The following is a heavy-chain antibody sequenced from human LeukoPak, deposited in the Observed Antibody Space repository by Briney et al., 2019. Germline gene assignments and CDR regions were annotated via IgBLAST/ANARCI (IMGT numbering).Heavy chain of an antibody. Sequence: PSETLSLTCAVSGYSISSGYYWGWIRQPQGKGLEWIGSIYHSGSTYYNPSLKSRVTISVDTSKNQFSLKLSSVTAADTAVYYCARVGTMARGVSDYWAQGTLVTVSS. CDR3: ARVGTMARGVSDY. J-gene: IGHJ4*02. CDR1: GYSISSGYY. D-gene: IGHD3-10*01. CDR2: IYHSGST. V-gene: IGHV4-38-2*01.